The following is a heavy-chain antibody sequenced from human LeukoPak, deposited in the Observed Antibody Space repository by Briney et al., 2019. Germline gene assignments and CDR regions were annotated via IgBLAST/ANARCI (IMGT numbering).Heavy chain of an antibody. D-gene: IGHD3-22*01. CDR1: GFTFSSYW. V-gene: IGHV3-74*01. J-gene: IGHJ4*02. Sequence: GGSLRLSCAASGFTFSSYWMHWVRQGPGKGLVWVSRIKSDGSSTSYADSVKGRFTISRDNAKNSLYLQMSSLRAEDTAMFYCARGHRYYYDSSGYYPVDYWGQGTLVTVSS. CDR3: ARGHRYYYDSSGYYPVDY. CDR2: IKSDGSST.